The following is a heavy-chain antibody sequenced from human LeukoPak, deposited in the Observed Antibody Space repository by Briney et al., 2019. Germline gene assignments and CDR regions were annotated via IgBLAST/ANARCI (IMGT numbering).Heavy chain of an antibody. V-gene: IGHV3-33*01. J-gene: IGHJ4*02. Sequence: PGGSLRLSCAASGFTFSSYGMHWVRQAPGKGLEWVAVIWYDGSNKYYADSVKGRFTISRDNSKNTLYLQMNSLRAEDTAVYYCARTQGRFHGSGSYQGFDYWGQGTLVTVSS. CDR2: IWYDGSNK. CDR1: GFTFSSYG. D-gene: IGHD3-10*01. CDR3: ARTQGRFHGSGSYQGFDY.